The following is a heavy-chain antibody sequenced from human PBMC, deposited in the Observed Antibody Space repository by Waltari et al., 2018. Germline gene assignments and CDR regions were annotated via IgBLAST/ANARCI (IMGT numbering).Heavy chain of an antibody. Sequence: QVQLVQSGAEVKKPGASVKVSCKASGYTFTGYYMHWVRQAPGQGLEWMGWINPNSGGTNYAQKFQGRVTMTRDTSSSTAYMELSRLRSDDTAVYYCARDWVPAAPNYYYYYGMDVWGQGTTVTVSS. D-gene: IGHD2-2*01. J-gene: IGHJ6*02. CDR2: INPNSGGT. CDR3: ARDWVPAAPNYYYYYGMDV. CDR1: GYTFTGYY. V-gene: IGHV1-2*02.